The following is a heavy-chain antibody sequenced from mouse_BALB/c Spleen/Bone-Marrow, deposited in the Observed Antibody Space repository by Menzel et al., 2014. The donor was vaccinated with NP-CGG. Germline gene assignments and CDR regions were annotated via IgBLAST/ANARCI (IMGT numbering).Heavy chain of an antibody. CDR2: INPNNGGT. Sequence: EVQLQQSGPELVKPGASVKIPCKASGYTFXDYNMDWVKQSHGKSLEWIGDINPNNGGTIYNQKFKGKATLTVDKSSSTAYMELRSLTSEDTAVYYCAGGHYYGSRNWYFDVWGAGTTVTVSS. J-gene: IGHJ1*01. CDR3: AGGHYYGSRNWYFDV. V-gene: IGHV1-18*01. CDR1: GYTFXDYN. D-gene: IGHD1-1*01.